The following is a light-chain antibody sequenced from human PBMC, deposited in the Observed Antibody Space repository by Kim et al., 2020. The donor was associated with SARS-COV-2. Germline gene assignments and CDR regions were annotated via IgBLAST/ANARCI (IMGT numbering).Light chain of an antibody. Sequence: EIVLTQSPGTLSLSPGERATLSCRASQSVSSIYLAWYQQKPGQAPRLLIYGASSRATGIPDRFSGSGSGTDFTLTISRLEPEDFAVYYCQQYGNSPITFVQGTRLEIK. V-gene: IGKV3-20*01. CDR3: QQYGNSPIT. CDR2: GAS. J-gene: IGKJ5*01. CDR1: QSVSSIY.